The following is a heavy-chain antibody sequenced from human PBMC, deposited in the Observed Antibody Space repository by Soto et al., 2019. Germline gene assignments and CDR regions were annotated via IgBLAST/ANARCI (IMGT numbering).Heavy chain of an antibody. CDR3: AKDLQAWGSWPL. J-gene: IGHJ4*02. V-gene: IGHV3-23*01. D-gene: IGHD6-13*01. CDR2: ISSGGGSNT. Sequence: PGGSLRLSCAASGFTFSSNGMTWVRQAPGKGLEWVSGISSGGGSNTYYADSVKGRFTISRDNSKNTLYLQMNSLRAEDTAVYYCAKDLQAWGSWPLWGQGTLVTVSS. CDR1: GFTFSSNG.